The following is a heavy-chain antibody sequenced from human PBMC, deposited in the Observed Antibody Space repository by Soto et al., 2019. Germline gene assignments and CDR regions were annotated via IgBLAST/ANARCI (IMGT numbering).Heavy chain of an antibody. D-gene: IGHD2-21*01. J-gene: IGHJ6*02. V-gene: IGHV4-31*03. CDR1: GGSISSGGYY. Sequence: QVQLQESGPGLVKPSQTLSLTCTVSGGSISSGGYYWNWIRQHPGKGLEWIGYIYYRGTTYYNPSLKGRVTISVDTSKNQFSLKVSSVTAADTAVYCCAASCVGCGGFNYYGMDVWGQGTTVTVSS. CDR2: IYYRGTT. CDR3: AASCVGCGGFNYYGMDV.